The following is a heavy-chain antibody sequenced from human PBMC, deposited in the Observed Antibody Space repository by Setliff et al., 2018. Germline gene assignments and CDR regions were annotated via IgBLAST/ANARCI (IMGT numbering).Heavy chain of an antibody. CDR2: ISTSSSTK. V-gene: IGHV3-48*01. CDR1: GFSFSNYG. Sequence: PGGSLRLSCVVSGFSFSNYGMTWVRQAPGKGLEWISYISTSSSTKYYADSVKGRFTISRDNANQSLYLQMNSLRAEDTAVYYCGRGLPARSTSKYYVDVWGKGTTVTVSS. CDR3: GRGLPARSTSKYYVDV. D-gene: IGHD2-2*01. J-gene: IGHJ6*03.